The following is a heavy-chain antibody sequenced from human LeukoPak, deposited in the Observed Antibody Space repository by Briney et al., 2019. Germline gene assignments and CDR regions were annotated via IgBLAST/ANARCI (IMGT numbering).Heavy chain of an antibody. J-gene: IGHJ4*02. D-gene: IGHD3-10*01. CDR1: GGSITSSSYY. CDR3: VYYYGSGSVEF. Sequence: PSENLSLTCTVSGGSITSSSYYWRWIRQPPGKGLERIGSFYYSGSTNYNPSLKSRVTISVDTSKNQFSLKLSSVTVADTAVYYCVYYYGSGSVEFWGQGTLVTVSS. V-gene: IGHV4-39*01. CDR2: FYYSGST.